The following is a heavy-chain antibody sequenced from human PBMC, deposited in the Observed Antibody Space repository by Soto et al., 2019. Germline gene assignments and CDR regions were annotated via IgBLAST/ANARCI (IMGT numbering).Heavy chain of an antibody. J-gene: IGHJ4*02. CDR1: GFTFSDYY. V-gene: IGHV3-11*04. CDR2: ISSSGSTI. D-gene: IGHD3-10*01. CDR3: ARDRPRYYYGSGSLNDY. Sequence: GGSLRLSCAASGFTFSDYYMSWIRQAPGKGLEWVSYISSSGSTIYYADSVKGRFTISRDNTKNSLYLQMNSLRDEDTAVYYCARDRPRYYYGSGSLNDYWGQGTLVTVSS.